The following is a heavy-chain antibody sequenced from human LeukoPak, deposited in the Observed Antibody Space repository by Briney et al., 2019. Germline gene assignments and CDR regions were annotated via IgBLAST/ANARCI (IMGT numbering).Heavy chain of an antibody. V-gene: IGHV1-2*02. J-gene: IGHJ3*02. D-gene: IGHD2-2*02. CDR1: GYTFTSYD. CDR2: MNPNSGGT. CDR3: ARGLVVPAAIHRPRDAFDI. Sequence: VSVKVSCKASGYTFTSYDINWVRQATGQGLEWMGWMNPNSGGTNYAQKFQGRVTMTRDTSISTAYMELSRLRSDDTAVYYCARGLVVPAAIHRPRDAFDIWGQGTMVTVSS.